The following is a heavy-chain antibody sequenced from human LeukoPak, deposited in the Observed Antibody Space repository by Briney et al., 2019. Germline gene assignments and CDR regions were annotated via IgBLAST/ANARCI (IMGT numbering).Heavy chain of an antibody. J-gene: IGHJ4*02. CDR3: ARAYGSGNHY. Sequence: PSETLSLTCTVSVGSISGGGYYWSWIRQHPGKVLEWIVYVYYSGSTYCNPSLKIRVTISVDTSKNQFSLKLSSVTAANTAVYYCARAYGSGNHYWGQGTLVTVSS. CDR2: VYYSGST. CDR1: VGSISGGGYY. D-gene: IGHD3-10*01. V-gene: IGHV4-31*03.